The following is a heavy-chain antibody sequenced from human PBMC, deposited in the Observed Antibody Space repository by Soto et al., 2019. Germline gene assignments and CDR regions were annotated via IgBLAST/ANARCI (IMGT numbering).Heavy chain of an antibody. J-gene: IGHJ4*02. CDR2: IYYSGST. CDR1: GGSISSYY. Sequence: PSETLSLTCTVSGGSISSYYWSWIRQPPGKGLEWIGYIYYSGSTNYNPSLKSRVTISVDKSKNQFSLKLSSVTAADTAVYYCARDTRDGYYFEYWGQGILVTVSS. CDR3: ARDTRDGYYFEY. V-gene: IGHV4-59*01. D-gene: IGHD1-26*01.